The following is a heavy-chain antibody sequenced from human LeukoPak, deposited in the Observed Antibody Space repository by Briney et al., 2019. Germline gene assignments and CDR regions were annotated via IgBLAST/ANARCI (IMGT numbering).Heavy chain of an antibody. J-gene: IGHJ4*02. D-gene: IGHD1-7*01. CDR3: ARVGTTYFFDY. Sequence: GGSLRLSCAASGFTFLTPWMSWVRQAPGRGLEWVANIKEDGSEKYYVDSVKGRFTISRDNAKNSLYLQMNSLRAEDTAIYYCARVGTTYFFDYWGQGTLVTVSS. V-gene: IGHV3-7*03. CDR2: IKEDGSEK. CDR1: GFTFLTPW.